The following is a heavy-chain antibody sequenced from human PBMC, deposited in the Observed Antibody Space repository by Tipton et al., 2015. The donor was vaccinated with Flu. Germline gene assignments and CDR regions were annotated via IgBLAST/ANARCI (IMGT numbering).Heavy chain of an antibody. CDR2: INWNGNTI. CDR3: TKTEAVAGHFQH. CDR1: GFTFDDYT. J-gene: IGHJ1*01. Sequence: SLRLSCAASGFTFDDYTMHWVRQAPGKGLEWVSLINWNGNTIYYSDSVKGRFSISRDNSKNSLYLQMNGLRTEDTALYYCTKTEAVAGHFQHWGQGTLVTVSS. D-gene: IGHD6-19*01. V-gene: IGHV3-43*01.